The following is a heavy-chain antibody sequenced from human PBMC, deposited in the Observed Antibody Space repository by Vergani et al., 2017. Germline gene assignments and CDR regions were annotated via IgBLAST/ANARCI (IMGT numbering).Heavy chain of an antibody. CDR2: IWYDGSNK. J-gene: IGHJ3*01. D-gene: IGHD7-27*01. V-gene: IGHV3-33*01. CDR3: ARDVAYDELGEFAFDV. CDR1: GFTFSSYG. Sequence: QVQLVESGGGVVPPGRSLRLSCAASGFTFSSYGMHWVRQAPGKGLEWVAVIWYDGSNKYYADSVKGRFTNSRDNSKNTLYLQMNSLRAEDTAVYYCARDVAYDELGEFAFDVWGQGTMVTVSS.